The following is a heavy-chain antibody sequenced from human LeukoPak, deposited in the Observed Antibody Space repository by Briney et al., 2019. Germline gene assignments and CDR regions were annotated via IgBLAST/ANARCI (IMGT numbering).Heavy chain of an antibody. CDR1: GGSFSGYY. Sequence: PSETLSLTCAVYGGSFSGYYWSWIRQPPGKGLEWIGEINHSGSTNYNPSLKSRVTISVDTSKNQFSLRLSSVTAADTAIYYCVRESPKTGNYIGADAFDMWGQGTMVTVSS. CDR3: VRESPKTGNYIGADAFDM. V-gene: IGHV4-34*01. D-gene: IGHD1-7*01. J-gene: IGHJ3*02. CDR2: INHSGST.